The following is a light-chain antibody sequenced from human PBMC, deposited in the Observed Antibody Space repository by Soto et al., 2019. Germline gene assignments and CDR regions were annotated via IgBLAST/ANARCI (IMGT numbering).Light chain of an antibody. J-gene: IGKJ4*01. CDR3: QQYYNWPLT. Sequence: EIVMTQSPATLSVSPGERATLSCRASQSVSSNLAWYQQKPGLAPSLLIYGASTRATGIPARFSGSGSGTEFTLTISSLQSEDFAVYYCQQYYNWPLTFGGGTKVEIK. CDR2: GAS. CDR1: QSVSSN. V-gene: IGKV3-15*01.